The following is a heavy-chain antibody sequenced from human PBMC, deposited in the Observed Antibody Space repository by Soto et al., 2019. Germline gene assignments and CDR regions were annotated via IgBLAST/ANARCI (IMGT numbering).Heavy chain of an antibody. CDR3: ARTASYNWNDVKAFDI. V-gene: IGHV1-3*01. CDR1: GYTFTSYA. Sequence: QVQLVQSGAEVKKPGASVKVSCKASGYTFTSYAMHWVRQAPGQRLEWMGWINAGNGNTKYSQKFQGRVTITRDTSASIAYMELSSLRSEDTAVYYCARTASYNWNDVKAFDIWGQGTMVTVSS. CDR2: INAGNGNT. J-gene: IGHJ3*02. D-gene: IGHD1-1*01.